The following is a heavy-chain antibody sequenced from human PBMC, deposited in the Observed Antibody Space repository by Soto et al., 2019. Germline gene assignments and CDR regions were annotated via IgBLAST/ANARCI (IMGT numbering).Heavy chain of an antibody. CDR3: ARDPPPVDY. J-gene: IGHJ4*02. V-gene: IGHV1-18*01. CDR1: GYTFSNYG. Sequence: QVQLVQSGAEVKKPGASVKVSCTASGYTFSNYGISWVRQAPGQGLEWMGWISAYNGNTKYAQKLQGRVTMPTDPSTSTASMELRSLRSDDKAVYYCARDPPPVDYWGQGTLVTVSS. CDR2: ISAYNGNT.